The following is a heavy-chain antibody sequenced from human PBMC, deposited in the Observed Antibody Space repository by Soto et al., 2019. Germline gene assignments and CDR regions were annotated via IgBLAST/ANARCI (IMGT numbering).Heavy chain of an antibody. D-gene: IGHD4-17*01. Sequence: QVQLQESGPGLVKPSQTLSLTCTVSGGSISSGGYYWSWIRQHPGKGLEWIGYIYYSGSTYYNPSLKSRVTIAVDTSKNQFSLKLSSVTAADTAGYYCERGYGDYVVFGYWGQGTLVTVSS. V-gene: IGHV4-31*03. J-gene: IGHJ4*02. CDR2: IYYSGST. CDR3: ERGYGDYVVFGY. CDR1: GGSISSGGYY.